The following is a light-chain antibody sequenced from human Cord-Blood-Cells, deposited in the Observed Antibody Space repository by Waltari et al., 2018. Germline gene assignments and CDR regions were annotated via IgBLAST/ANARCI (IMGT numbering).Light chain of an antibody. CDR2: GKS. J-gene: IGLJ3*02. V-gene: IGLV3-19*01. Sequence: SSALTQHPAVPAASGQTVRTTCLGDSRSSNYANCYQQKPVQAPVLVIYGKSNRPSGIPDRFSGSNSGNTASLTITGAEAEDEADYYCNARDSSSNHLLFGGGTKLTVL. CDR1: SRSSNY. CDR3: NARDSSSNHLL.